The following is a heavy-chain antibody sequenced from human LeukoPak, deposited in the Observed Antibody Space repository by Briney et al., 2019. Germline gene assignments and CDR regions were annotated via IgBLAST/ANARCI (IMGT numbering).Heavy chain of an antibody. CDR3: TREGGPYRPLDY. CDR1: GGSITNTNY. J-gene: IGHJ4*02. Sequence: SETLSLTCGVSGGSITNTNYWTWVRQPPGKGLEWIGEVNLQGSTNYNPSLMGRVAISVDKSENHISLQLTSVTAADTAVYYCTREGGPYRPLDYSGQGTLVTVSS. V-gene: IGHV4-4*02. CDR2: VNLQGST.